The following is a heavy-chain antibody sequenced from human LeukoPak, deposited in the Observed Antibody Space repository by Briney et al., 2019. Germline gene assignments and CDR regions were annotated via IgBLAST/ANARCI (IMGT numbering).Heavy chain of an antibody. CDR3: VRTLGYGIDV. D-gene: IGHD7-27*01. Sequence: SQTLSLTCGISGDSVSSNSAAWIWIRQSPSRGLEWLARTYYRSKWYNDYAVSVQSRITINSDTSRNQFSLQLNSVTPEDTAVYYCVRTLGYGIDVWRRGTAVTVSS. V-gene: IGHV6-1*01. J-gene: IGHJ6*02. CDR2: TYYRSKWYN. CDR1: GDSVSSNSAA.